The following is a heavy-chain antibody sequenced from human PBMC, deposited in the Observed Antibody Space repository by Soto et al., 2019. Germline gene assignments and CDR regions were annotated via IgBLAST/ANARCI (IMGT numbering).Heavy chain of an antibody. CDR3: ARSVNIAVAGTGIDY. Sequence: PGGSLRLSCAASGFTFSSYAMHWVRQAPGKGLEWVAVMSYDGSKIYYADSVKGRFTISRDNSKNTMYLQMISLKVEDTAVYYCARSVNIAVAGTGIDYWGQGTLVTVSS. V-gene: IGHV3-30-3*01. J-gene: IGHJ4*02. CDR2: MSYDGSKI. CDR1: GFTFSSYA. D-gene: IGHD6-19*01.